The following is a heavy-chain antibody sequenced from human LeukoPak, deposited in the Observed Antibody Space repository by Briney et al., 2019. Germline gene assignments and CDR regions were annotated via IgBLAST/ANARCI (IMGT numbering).Heavy chain of an antibody. Sequence: GGSLRLSCAASGFTFSSYAMHWVRQAPGKGLECVAVISYDGSNKYYADSVKGRFTISRDNSKNTLYLQMNSLRAEDTAVYYCAKQWLVYFDYWGQGTLVTVSP. D-gene: IGHD6-19*01. CDR2: ISYDGSNK. CDR3: AKQWLVYFDY. J-gene: IGHJ4*02. CDR1: GFTFSSYA. V-gene: IGHV3-30-3*01.